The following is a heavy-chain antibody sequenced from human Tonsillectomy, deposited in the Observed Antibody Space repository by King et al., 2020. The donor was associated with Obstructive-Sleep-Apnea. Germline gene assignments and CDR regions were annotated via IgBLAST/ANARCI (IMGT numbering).Heavy chain of an antibody. CDR3: ARDPRNYYYDSSAYFYYFDF. J-gene: IGHJ4*02. CDR2: ISPHTGGT. Sequence: QLVQSGAEVKKPGASVKVSCKTSGYTFTDYYVHWVRQAPGQGLEWMGWISPHTGGTNYAQNFQDRVTMTRDTSSSAAYMELSRLRRDDTAVYYCARDPRNYYYDSSAYFYYFDFWGQGTLVTVSS. CDR1: GYTFTDYY. V-gene: IGHV1-2*02. D-gene: IGHD3-22*01.